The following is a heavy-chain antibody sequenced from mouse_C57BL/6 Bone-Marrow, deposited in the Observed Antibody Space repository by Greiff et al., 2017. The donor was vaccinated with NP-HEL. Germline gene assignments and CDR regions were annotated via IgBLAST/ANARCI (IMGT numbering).Heavy chain of an antibody. CDR2: IDPENGDT. CDR1: GFNIKDDY. Sequence: EVQLQQSGAELVRPGASVKLSCTASGFNIKDDYMHWVKQRPEQGLEWIGWIDPENGDTEYASKFQGKATITADTSSNTAYLQLSSLTSEDTAVYYCTWGIKAWFAYWGQGTLVTVSA. V-gene: IGHV14-4*01. J-gene: IGHJ3*01. D-gene: IGHD2-4*01. CDR3: TWGIKAWFAY.